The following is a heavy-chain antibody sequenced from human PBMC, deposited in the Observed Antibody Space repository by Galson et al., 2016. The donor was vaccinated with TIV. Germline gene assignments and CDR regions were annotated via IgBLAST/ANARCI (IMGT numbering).Heavy chain of an antibody. CDR2: ISAGGSRT. CDR3: AKMDSSGFDYVRRFDF. D-gene: IGHD3-22*01. Sequence: SLRLSCAASGFTFSSFAMTWVRQAPGKGLEWVSRISAGGSRTDYADSVKGRFTISRDNTKNTPYLQMSSLRADDTGVYFCAKMDSSGFDYVRRFDFWGQGTLATVSS. J-gene: IGHJ4*02. V-gene: IGHV3-23*01. CDR1: GFTFSSFA.